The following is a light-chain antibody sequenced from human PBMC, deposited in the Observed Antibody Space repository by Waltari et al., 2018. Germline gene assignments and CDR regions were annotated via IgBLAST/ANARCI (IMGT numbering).Light chain of an antibody. CDR1: DSTIGAGYD. V-gene: IGLV1-40*01. CDR2: GNT. J-gene: IGLJ3*02. CDR3: QSYDRSLTGSWV. Sequence: QSVLTQPPSVSGAPGQRVTISCTGSDSTIGAGYDVHWYQQLPGTAPKLLIYGNTNRPSGVPDRFSGSKSGTSGSLAITGLQAEDEAYYYCQSYDRSLTGSWVFGGGTKLTVL.